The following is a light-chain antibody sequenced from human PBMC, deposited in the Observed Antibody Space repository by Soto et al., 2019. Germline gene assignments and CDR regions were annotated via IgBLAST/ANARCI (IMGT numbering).Light chain of an antibody. CDR1: QSVFYSSNSKNS. Sequence: DIVMTQSPDSLAVSPGERATITCKSSQSVFYSSNSKNSVAWYQQKPGQPPKLLIYWASSRETGVPDRFSGSGSGTDFTLTISSLQAEDVAVYYCQQYYNIPWTFGQGTKVEVK. J-gene: IGKJ1*01. CDR3: QQYYNIPWT. CDR2: WAS. V-gene: IGKV4-1*01.